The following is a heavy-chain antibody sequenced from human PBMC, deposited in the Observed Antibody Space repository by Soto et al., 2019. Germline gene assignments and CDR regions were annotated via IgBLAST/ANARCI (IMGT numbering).Heavy chain of an antibody. J-gene: IGHJ3*02. CDR1: GFTFSNDG. V-gene: IGHV3-30*18. CDR3: AKDRTPRDAFHI. Sequence: QVQLVESGGGVVQPGRSLRLSCAASGFTFSNDGMHWVRQAPGKGLGWVAVISYDGGNKGYAGSVKGRFTISRDNSKNTLYLQMNSLRAADTAVYYCAKDRTPRDAFHIWGQGTMVTVSS. CDR2: ISYDGGNK.